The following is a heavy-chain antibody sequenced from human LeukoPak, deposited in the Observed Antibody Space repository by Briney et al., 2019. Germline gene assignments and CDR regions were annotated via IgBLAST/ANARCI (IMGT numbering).Heavy chain of an antibody. CDR3: ARDAQFTVVVPAAKLNYMDV. D-gene: IGHD2-2*01. CDR2: INPNNGGT. V-gene: IGHV1-2*02. J-gene: IGHJ6*03. Sequence: GASVKVSCKASGYTFTSYYMHWVRQAPGQGLEWVGWINPNNGGTNYAQKFEGRVIMTRDTSSTVYMEVRRLRSDDTAIYYCARDAQFTVVVPAAKLNYMDVWGKGTTVTVSS. CDR1: GYTFTSYY.